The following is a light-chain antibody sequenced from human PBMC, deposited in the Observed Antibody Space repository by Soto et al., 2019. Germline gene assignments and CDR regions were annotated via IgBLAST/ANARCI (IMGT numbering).Light chain of an antibody. CDR1: SSNIGAGSD. J-gene: IGLJ2*01. Sequence: QSVLTQPPSVSGAPGQRVTISCTGSSSNIGAGSDVHWYRHLPGTAPKLLIFGNNNRPSGVPDRFSGSRSGTSASLAITGLQAEDEADYFCSSYAGSKNFILFGGGTKLTVL. V-gene: IGLV1-40*01. CDR3: SSYAGSKNFIL. CDR2: GNN.